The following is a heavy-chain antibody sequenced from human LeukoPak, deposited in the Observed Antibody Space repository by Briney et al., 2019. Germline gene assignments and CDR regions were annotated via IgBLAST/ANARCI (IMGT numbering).Heavy chain of an antibody. CDR1: GYSISSGYY. J-gene: IGHJ4*02. D-gene: IGHD6-13*01. CDR3: ARVGSSWRYFDY. CDR2: IYHSGST. V-gene: IGHV4-38-2*02. Sequence: PSETLSLTCTVSGYSISSGYYWGWIRQPPGKGLEWIGSIYHSGSTNYNPSLKSRVTISVDTSKNQFSLKLSSVTAADTAVYYCARVGSSWRYFDYWGQGTLVTVSS.